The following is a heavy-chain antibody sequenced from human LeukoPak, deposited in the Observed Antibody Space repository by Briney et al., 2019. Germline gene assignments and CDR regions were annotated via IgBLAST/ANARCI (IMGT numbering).Heavy chain of an antibody. D-gene: IGHD4-17*01. J-gene: IGHJ6*03. V-gene: IGHV3-7*01. CDR1: VFTLSSYC. CDR2: KNQEGNEK. CDR3: ARHAVTKFRFRHYNHYYMVV. Sequence: PGRTLRLSCAASVFTLSSYCMMWVRHARAKGPEGGTNKNQEGNEKYYMDSAKGRFTVSRDNAKISLYLQMNSLRAEHTAVYYCARHAVTKFRFRHYNHYYMVVWGKGTTVTVSS.